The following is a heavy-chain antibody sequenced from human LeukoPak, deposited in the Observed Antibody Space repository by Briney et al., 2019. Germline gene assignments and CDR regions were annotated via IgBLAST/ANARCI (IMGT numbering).Heavy chain of an antibody. CDR2: IIPIFGIA. D-gene: IGHD5-18*01. CDR3: ATDTAMAGTYYYGMDV. CDR1: GGTFSSYA. J-gene: IGHJ6*02. Sequence: SVKVSCKASGGTFSSYAISWVRQAPGQGLEWMGRIIPIFGIANYAQKFQGRVTITADKSTSTAYMELSSLRSEDTAVYYCATDTAMAGTYYYGMDVWGQGTTVTVS. V-gene: IGHV1-69*04.